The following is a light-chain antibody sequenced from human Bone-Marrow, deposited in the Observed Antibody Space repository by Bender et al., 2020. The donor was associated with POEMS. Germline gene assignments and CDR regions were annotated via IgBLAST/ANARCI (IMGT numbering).Light chain of an antibody. V-gene: IGLV2-8*01. J-gene: IGLJ2*01. CDR1: ASDVGAYNY. CDR3: CSYAGSTTV. CDR2: DVT. Sequence: QSALTQPPSASGSPGQSVTISCTGTASDVGAYNYVSWYQQHPGKAPKLLIYDVTKRSSGVPARFSGSKSGNTASLTVSGLQAEDEADYYCCSYAGSTTVFGGGTELTVL.